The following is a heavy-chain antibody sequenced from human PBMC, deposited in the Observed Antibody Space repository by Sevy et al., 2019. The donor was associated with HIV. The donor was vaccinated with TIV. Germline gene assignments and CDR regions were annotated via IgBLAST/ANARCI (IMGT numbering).Heavy chain of an antibody. CDR3: VKEGGGEGGGH. D-gene: IGHD2-21*01. V-gene: IGHV3-30*02. CDR1: GFSFSSYG. CDR2: IQYDGSNK. Sequence: GGSLRLSCAASGFSFSSYGMHWVRQAPGKGLEWMSYIQYDGSNKDYGDSVKGRFTISRDNSKNTLYLQMNSLRVEDTAVFYCVKEGGGEGGGHWGQGTLVTVSS. J-gene: IGHJ4*02.